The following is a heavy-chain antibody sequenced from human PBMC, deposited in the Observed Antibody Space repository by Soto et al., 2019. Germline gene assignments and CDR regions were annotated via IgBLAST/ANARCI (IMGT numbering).Heavy chain of an antibody. V-gene: IGHV3-23*01. CDR2: ISGSGGST. CDR1: GFTFSSYA. J-gene: IGHJ6*02. D-gene: IGHD6-19*01. CDR3: AKPLIRIAVAVLYGMDV. Sequence: EVQLLESGGGLVQPGGSLRLSCAASGFTFSSYAMSWVRQAPGKGLEWVSAISGSGGSTYYADSVKGRFTISRDNSKNTLYLQMNSLRAEDTAVYYCAKPLIRIAVAVLYGMDVWGQGTTVTVSS.